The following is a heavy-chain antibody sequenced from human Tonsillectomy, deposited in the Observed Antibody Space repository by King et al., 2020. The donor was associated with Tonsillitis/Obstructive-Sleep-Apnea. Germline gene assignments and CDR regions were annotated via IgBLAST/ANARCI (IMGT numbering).Heavy chain of an antibody. CDR3: TAAFEL. J-gene: IGHJ3*01. CDR2: IGSKTDGATT. Sequence: VQLVESGGGLLKPGESLRLSCTASGFIFSNNWMNWVRQAPGKGLEWVGRIGSKTDGATTDYAAPVKGRFTISKDVSKNTLYLQMNTLKTEDTAMYYCTAAFELWGQGTMVTVSS. CDR1: GFIFSNNW. V-gene: IGHV3-15*04.